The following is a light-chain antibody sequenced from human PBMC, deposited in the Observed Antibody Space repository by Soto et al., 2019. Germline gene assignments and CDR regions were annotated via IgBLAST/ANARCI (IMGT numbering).Light chain of an antibody. V-gene: IGLV2-14*01. CDR1: SSDVGGYNY. Sequence: QSVLTQPASVSGSPGQSITISCTGTSSDVGGYNYVSWYQQHPGKAPKLMIYDVSNWPSGVSNRFSGSKSGNTASLTISGLQAEDEAEYYCSSYTSSSTLYVFGTGTKVTVL. CDR3: SSYTSSSTLYV. J-gene: IGLJ1*01. CDR2: DVS.